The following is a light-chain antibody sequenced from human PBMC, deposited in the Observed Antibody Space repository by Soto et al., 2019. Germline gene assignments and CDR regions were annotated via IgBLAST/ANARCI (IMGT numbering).Light chain of an antibody. Sequence: EIVMTQSPATLSVSPGERATLSCRASQSVSSNLAWYQQKPGQAPRLLIYGPSTRATGIPARFSGSGSGTEFTITISSLQSEDFAVYYCQHYNNWPRTFGQGTKVEIK. CDR1: QSVSSN. CDR2: GPS. J-gene: IGKJ1*01. V-gene: IGKV3-15*01. CDR3: QHYNNWPRT.